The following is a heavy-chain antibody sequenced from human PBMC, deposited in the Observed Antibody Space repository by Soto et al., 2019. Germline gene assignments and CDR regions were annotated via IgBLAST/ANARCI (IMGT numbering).Heavy chain of an antibody. V-gene: IGHV3-48*02. CDR2: ISSSSSTI. CDR3: AGDGGSGDPRCLFDY. CDR1: GFTFSSHS. J-gene: IGHJ4*02. Sequence: EVQLVESGGGLAQPGGSLRLSCAASGFTFSSHSMNWVRQAPGKGLARVSYISSSSSTIYYADSVKGRFTISRDNAKNSLCLQINSLRDEVTAVYYCAGDGGSGDPRCLFDYWGQGTLVTVSS. D-gene: IGHD2-15*01.